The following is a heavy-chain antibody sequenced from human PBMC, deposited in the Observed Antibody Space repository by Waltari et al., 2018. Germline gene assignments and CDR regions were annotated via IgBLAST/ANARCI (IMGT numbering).Heavy chain of an antibody. J-gene: IGHJ5*02. V-gene: IGHV4-4*07. Sequence: QVQLQESGPGLVKPSETLSLTCTVSGGSISSYYWSWIRQPAGKGLEWIRRISTSGSTNHDPSLKSRVTMSVDTSKNLCSLKLSSVTAADTAVYYCAGENYAFWSSPMGWFDPWGQGTLVTVSS. CDR1: GGSISSYY. CDR3: AGENYAFWSSPMGWFDP. CDR2: ISTSGST. D-gene: IGHD3-3*01.